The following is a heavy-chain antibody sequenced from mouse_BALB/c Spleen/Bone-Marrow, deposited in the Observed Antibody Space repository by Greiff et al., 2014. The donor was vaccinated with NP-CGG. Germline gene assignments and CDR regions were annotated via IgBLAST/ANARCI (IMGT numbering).Heavy chain of an antibody. CDR1: GYAFTNYL. Sequence: LQESGAELVRPGTSVKVSCKASGYAFTNYLIEWVKQRPGQGLEWIGVINPGSGGTNYNEKFKGKATLTADKSSSTAHMQLSSLTTDDSAVDFCARREDYDLDYWGQGTTLTVSS. D-gene: IGHD2-4*01. CDR3: ARREDYDLDY. J-gene: IGHJ2*01. CDR2: INPGSGGT. V-gene: IGHV1-54*01.